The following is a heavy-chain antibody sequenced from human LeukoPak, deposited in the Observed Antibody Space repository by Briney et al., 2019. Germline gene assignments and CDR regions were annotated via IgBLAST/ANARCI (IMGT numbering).Heavy chain of an antibody. CDR3: ARDESIAVAGRGIDY. CDR2: ISSSSSYI. D-gene: IGHD6-19*01. CDR1: GFTFSSYS. Sequence: GGSLRLSCAASGFTFSSYSMNWVRQAPGKGVEWVSSISSSSSYIYYADSVKGGFTISRDNAKNSLYLQMNSLRAEDTAVYYCARDESIAVAGRGIDYWGQGTLVTVSS. J-gene: IGHJ4*02. V-gene: IGHV3-21*01.